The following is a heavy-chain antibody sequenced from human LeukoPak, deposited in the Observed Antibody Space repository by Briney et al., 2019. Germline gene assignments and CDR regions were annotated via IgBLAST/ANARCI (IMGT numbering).Heavy chain of an antibody. CDR1: GGTFSSYA. Sequence: ASVRVSCKASGGTFSSYAISWVRQAPGQGLEWMGGIIPIFGTANYAQKFQGRVTITTDESTSTAYMELSSLRSEDTAVYYCPRGLGIVRGYYFDYWGQGTLVTVSS. CDR2: IIPIFGTA. D-gene: IGHD7-27*01. J-gene: IGHJ4*02. CDR3: PRGLGIVRGYYFDY. V-gene: IGHV1-69*05.